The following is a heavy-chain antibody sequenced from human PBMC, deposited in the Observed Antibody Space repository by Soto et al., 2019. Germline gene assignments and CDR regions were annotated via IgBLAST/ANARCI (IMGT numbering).Heavy chain of an antibody. CDR2: INSDASHT. V-gene: IGHV3-74*01. J-gene: IGHJ5*02. CDR3: VREGHCFTPCCNGNGSAP. D-gene: IGHD2-15*01. CDR1: GFTFSTYW. Sequence: GVLRLSCAASGFTFSTYWMHWIRQVPGKGLEWVSRINSDASHTYYADSVKGRFTISRDNAKNTLHLEMNSLRAEDTAVYYCVREGHCFTPCCNGNGSAPWGQGPLVPVP.